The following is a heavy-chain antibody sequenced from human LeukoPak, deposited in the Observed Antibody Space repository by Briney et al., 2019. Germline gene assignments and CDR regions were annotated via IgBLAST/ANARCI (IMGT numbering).Heavy chain of an antibody. J-gene: IGHJ4*02. CDR1: GVSISSYY. CDR2: IYYGGST. CDR3: ASGGLTAAGIFFDY. V-gene: IGHV4-59*01. D-gene: IGHD6-13*01. Sequence: SETLSLTCTVSGVSISSYYWTWIRQPPGEGLEWIGYIYYGGSTNYNPSLKSRVTISVDASKNQFSLKLSSVTAADTAVYYCASGGLTAAGIFFDYWGQGTLVTVSS.